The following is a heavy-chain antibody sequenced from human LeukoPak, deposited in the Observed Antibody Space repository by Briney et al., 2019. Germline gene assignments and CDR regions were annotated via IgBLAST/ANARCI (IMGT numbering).Heavy chain of an antibody. CDR2: INPNSGGT. CDR1: GYTFTGYY. D-gene: IGHD3-22*01. Sequence: GASVKVSCKASGYTFTGYYMHWVRLAPGQGLEWMGWINPNSGGTNYAQKFQGRVTMTRDTSISTAYMELSRLRSDDTAVYYCARVGGLSVYYDSSGYYVYWGQGTLVTVSS. J-gene: IGHJ4*02. V-gene: IGHV1-2*02. CDR3: ARVGGLSVYYDSSGYYVY.